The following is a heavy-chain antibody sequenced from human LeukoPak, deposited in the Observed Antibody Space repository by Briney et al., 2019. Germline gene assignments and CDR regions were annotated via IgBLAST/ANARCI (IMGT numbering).Heavy chain of an antibody. Sequence: SETLSLTCTVSGGSIGNYYWGWIRQPPGKGLEWIGSIYYSGSTYYNPSLKSRVTISVDTSKNQFSLKLSSVTAADTAVYYCARHLNWFDPWGQGTLVTVSS. V-gene: IGHV4-39*01. CDR3: ARHLNWFDP. CDR1: GGSIGNYY. J-gene: IGHJ5*02. CDR2: IYYSGST.